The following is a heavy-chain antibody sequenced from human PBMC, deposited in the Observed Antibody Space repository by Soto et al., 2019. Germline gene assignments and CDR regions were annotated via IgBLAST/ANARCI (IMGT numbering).Heavy chain of an antibody. CDR2: IIPIFGTA. CDR3: ARGYCSSTSCSFWTVIMDV. V-gene: IGHV1-69*13. Sequence: SVKLSCKASGGTFSSYAISWVRQAPGQGLEWMGGIIPIFGTANYAQKFQGRVTITADESTSTAYMELSSLRSEDTAVYYCARGYCSSTSCSFWTVIMDVWGQGTTVTFSS. CDR1: GGTFSSYA. D-gene: IGHD2-2*01. J-gene: IGHJ6*02.